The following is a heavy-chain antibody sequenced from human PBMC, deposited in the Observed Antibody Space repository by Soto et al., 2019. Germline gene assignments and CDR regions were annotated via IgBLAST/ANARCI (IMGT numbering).Heavy chain of an antibody. CDR3: AKAQSLVGATSRGYYYDY. CDR1: GFTFSSYA. J-gene: IGHJ4*02. V-gene: IGHV3-23*01. CDR2: ISGSGGST. D-gene: IGHD1-26*01. Sequence: GGSLRLSCAASGFTFSSYAMSWVRQAPGKGLEWVSAISGSGGSTYYADSVKGRFTISRDNSKNTLYLQMNSLRAEDTAVYYCAKAQSLVGATSRGYYYDYRGPVTLVTVSS.